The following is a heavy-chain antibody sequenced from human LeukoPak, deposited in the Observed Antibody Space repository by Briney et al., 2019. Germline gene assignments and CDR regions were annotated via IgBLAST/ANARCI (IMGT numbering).Heavy chain of an antibody. CDR1: GGSISSYY. CDR2: IYYSGST. V-gene: IGHV4-59*01. Sequence: SETLSLTCTVSGGSISSYYWSWIRQPPGKGLEWIGYIYYSGSTNYNPSLKSRVTISVDTSKNQFSLKLSSVTAADTAVYYCGRGRGYRYGTFVYSGHGTLGTASS. J-gene: IGHJ4*01. D-gene: IGHD5-18*01. CDR3: GRGRGYRYGTFVY.